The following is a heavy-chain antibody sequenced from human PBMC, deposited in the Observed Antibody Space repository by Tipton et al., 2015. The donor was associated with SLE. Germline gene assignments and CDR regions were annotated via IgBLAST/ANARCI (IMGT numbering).Heavy chain of an antibody. J-gene: IGHJ3*02. CDR1: GFTFSSHD. Sequence: GSLRLSCTASGFTFSSHDMNWVRQAPGKGLEWVSSISGSTGYTYYSASVKGRFTISRDDAKHSLYLQMNSLSDEDSAVYFCARDVVYSRSWYGRDAFDIWGQGTVVTVSS. D-gene: IGHD6-13*01. V-gene: IGHV3-21*04. CDR3: ARDVVYSRSWYGRDAFDI. CDR2: ISGSTGYT.